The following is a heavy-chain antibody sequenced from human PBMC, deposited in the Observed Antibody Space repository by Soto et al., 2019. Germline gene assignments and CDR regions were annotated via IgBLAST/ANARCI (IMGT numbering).Heavy chain of an antibody. Sequence: ESGGGLVQPGGSLKLSCAASGFIFSGSAVHWVRQASGKGLEWVGRILSKAGNYATAYPASMKGRFTISRDDSENTAFLQMHRLKTEDTAVYYCIRGGSPYYYDSWGQGTLVAVSS. CDR2: ILSKAGNYAT. CDR1: GFIFSGSA. J-gene: IGHJ4*02. V-gene: IGHV3-73*01. CDR3: IRGGSPYYYDS.